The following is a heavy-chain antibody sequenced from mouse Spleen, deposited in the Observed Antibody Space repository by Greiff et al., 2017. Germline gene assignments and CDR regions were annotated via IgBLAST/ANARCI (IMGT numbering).Heavy chain of an antibody. CDR2: IDPETGGT. CDR3: TRRGSSWFAY. CDR1: GYTFPDYE. Sequence: VQLQQSGAELVRPGASVTLSCKASGYTFPDYEMHWVKQTPVHGLEWIGAIDPETGGTAYNQKFKGKAILTADKSSSTAYMELRSLTSEDSAVYYCTRRGSSWFAYWGQGTLVTVSA. V-gene: IGHV1-15*01. D-gene: IGHD3-1*01. J-gene: IGHJ3*01.